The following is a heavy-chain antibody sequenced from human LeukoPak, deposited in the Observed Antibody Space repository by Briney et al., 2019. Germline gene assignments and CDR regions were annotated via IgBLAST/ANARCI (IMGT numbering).Heavy chain of an antibody. CDR1: GYTFTSYG. V-gene: IGHV1-18*01. CDR2: ISAYNGNT. CDR3: ARGAIVVVTASTMDI. D-gene: IGHD2-21*02. J-gene: IGHJ3*02. Sequence: ASVKVSCKASGYTFTSYGISWVRQAPGQGLEWMGWISAYNGNTNYAQKLQGRVTMTTGTSTSTAYMELRSLRSDDTAVYYCARGAIVVVTASTMDIWGQGTMVTVSS.